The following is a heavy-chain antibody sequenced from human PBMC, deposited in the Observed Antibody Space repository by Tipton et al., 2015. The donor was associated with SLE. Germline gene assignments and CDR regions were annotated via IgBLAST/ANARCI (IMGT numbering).Heavy chain of an antibody. V-gene: IGHV6-1*01. CDR2: TYYRATWYN. J-gene: IGHJ3*02. CDR1: GDSVSSNSAA. Sequence: GLVKPSQTLSLTCAISGDSVSSNSAAWNWIRQSPSRGLEWLGRTYYRATWYNDYAVSVKSRITINPDTSKNQFSLQLNSVTPEDTAVYYCTRKGISGWDGWPFDIWGQGTMVTVSS. CDR3: TRKGISGWDGWPFDI. D-gene: IGHD6-19*01.